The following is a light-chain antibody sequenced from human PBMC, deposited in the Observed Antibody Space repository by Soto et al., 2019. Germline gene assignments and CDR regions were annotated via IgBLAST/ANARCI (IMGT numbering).Light chain of an antibody. CDR1: QTISSW. CDR2: KPS. J-gene: IGKJ1*01. V-gene: IGKV1-5*03. Sequence: DIPMTQSPSTLSGSVGDRVTITCRANQTISSWLAWYQQKPGKAPKLLIYKPSTLKSGVPSRFSGSGSGTEFTLTISSLQPDDFATYYCQHYNSYSEAFGQGTKVELK. CDR3: QHYNSYSEA.